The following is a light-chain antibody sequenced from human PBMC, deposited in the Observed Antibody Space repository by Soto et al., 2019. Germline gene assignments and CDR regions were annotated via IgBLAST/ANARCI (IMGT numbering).Light chain of an antibody. CDR3: QQYYSPPPNT. CDR2: WAS. Sequence: DIVMTQSPDSLAVSLVERATINCKSSQSVLFSFSNRNYLAWYQQKPGQPPRLLIYWASTRESGVPDRFSGSGSGTDFTLTISSLQAEDVAVYYCQQYYSPPPNTFGQGTKVEIK. V-gene: IGKV4-1*01. J-gene: IGKJ2*01. CDR1: QSVLFSFSNRNY.